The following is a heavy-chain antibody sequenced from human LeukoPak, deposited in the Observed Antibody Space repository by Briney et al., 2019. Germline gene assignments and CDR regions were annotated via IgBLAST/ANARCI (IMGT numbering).Heavy chain of an antibody. CDR1: GFTFSSYW. D-gene: IGHD3-9*01. CDR2: ISSSSSYI. J-gene: IGHJ4*02. V-gene: IGHV3-21*01. Sequence: GGSLRLSCAASGFTFSSYWMSWVRQAPGKGLEWVSSISSSSSYIYYADSVKGRFTISRDNAKNSLYLQMNSLRAEDTAVYYCARVGRDILTDWGQGTLVTVSS. CDR3: ARVGRDILTD.